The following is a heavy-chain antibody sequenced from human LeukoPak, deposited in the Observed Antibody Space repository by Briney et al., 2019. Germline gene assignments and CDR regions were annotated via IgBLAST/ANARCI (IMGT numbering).Heavy chain of an antibody. D-gene: IGHD2/OR15-2a*01. CDR1: GFTFSSYA. CDR2: IDYTGGST. V-gene: IGHV3-23*01. CDR3: AKELASHTTLDTLWY. Sequence: PGGSLRLSCAASGFTFSSYAMSWVRQAPGKGLEWVSIIDYTGGSTHFTDSVKGRFTISRDNSKNTLYLQMNSLRAEDTAVYYCAKELASHTTLDTLWYWGQGTLVPVSS. J-gene: IGHJ4*02.